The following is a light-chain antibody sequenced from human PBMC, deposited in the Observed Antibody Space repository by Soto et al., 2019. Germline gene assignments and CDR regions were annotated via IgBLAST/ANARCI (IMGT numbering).Light chain of an antibody. CDR3: QQSYSTPRT. CDR2: AAS. V-gene: IGKV1-39*01. J-gene: IGKJ1*01. Sequence: DIQMTQSPSSLSASVGDSVTITCRASQSISSYLNWYQQKPGKAPKLLIYAASSLQSGVPSRFSGSGSATDFTLTISSLQPEDFATYYFQQSYSTPRTFGQGTKVEIK. CDR1: QSISSY.